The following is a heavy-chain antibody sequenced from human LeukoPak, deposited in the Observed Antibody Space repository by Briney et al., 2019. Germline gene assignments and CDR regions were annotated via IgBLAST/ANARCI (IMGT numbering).Heavy chain of an antibody. CDR3: ARDRWEPGSYYYYGMDV. CDR1: GGSISNYY. V-gene: IGHV4-4*07. Sequence: SETLSLTCSVSGGSISNYYWSLIRQPAGKGREWIGRIYYTGSTNYNPSLKSRVTLSVETSKNQFSLKLSSVTAADTAVYYCARDRWEPGSYYYYGMDVWGQGTTVTVSS. CDR2: IYYTGST. J-gene: IGHJ6*02. D-gene: IGHD1-26*01.